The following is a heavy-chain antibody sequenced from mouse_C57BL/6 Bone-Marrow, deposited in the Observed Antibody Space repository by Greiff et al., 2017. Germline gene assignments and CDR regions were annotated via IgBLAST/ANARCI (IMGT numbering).Heavy chain of an antibody. CDR1: GYTFTSYW. V-gene: IGHV1-50*01. D-gene: IGHD1-1*01. Sequence: VQLQQPGAELVKPGASVKLSCKASGYTFTSYWMQWVKQRPGQGLEWIGEIDPSDSCTNYNQKFKGQATLTVDTTSSTAYMQLSSLTSEDSAVYYCARRGSKQWWYLNVWDRGTTVTVYS. CDR3: ARRGSKQWWYLNV. J-gene: IGHJ1*03. CDR2: IDPSDSCT.